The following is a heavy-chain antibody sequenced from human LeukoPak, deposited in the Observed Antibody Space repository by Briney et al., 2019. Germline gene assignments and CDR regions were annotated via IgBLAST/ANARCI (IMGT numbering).Heavy chain of an antibody. CDR1: GLAVSSNY. D-gene: IGHD4-11*01. J-gene: IGHJ4*02. CDR3: ARGSSVTANNFDY. V-gene: IGHV3-66*01. CDR2: IYSGDNT. Sequence: GGSLRLSCAASGLAVSSNYMSWVRQPPGRGLEWVSVIYSGDNTYYADSVKGRFTISRDNSKNTLYLQMNSLRAEDTAVYYCARGSSVTANNFDYWGQGTLVTVSS.